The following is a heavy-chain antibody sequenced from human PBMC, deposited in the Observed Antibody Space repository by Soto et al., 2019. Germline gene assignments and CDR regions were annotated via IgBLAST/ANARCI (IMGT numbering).Heavy chain of an antibody. Sequence: GGSLRLSCAASGFTFSDYYMSWIRQAPGKGLEWVSYISSSSYTNYADSVKGRFTISRDNAKNSLYLQMNSLRAEDTAVYYCARDSWGPPDYYFDYWGQGTLVTVSS. CDR2: ISSSSYT. J-gene: IGHJ4*02. CDR3: ARDSWGPPDYYFDY. V-gene: IGHV3-11*06. D-gene: IGHD3-16*01. CDR1: GFTFSDYY.